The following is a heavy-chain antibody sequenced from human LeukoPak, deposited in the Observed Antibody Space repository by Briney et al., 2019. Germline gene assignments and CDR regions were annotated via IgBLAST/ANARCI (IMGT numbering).Heavy chain of an antibody. CDR3: AKTDYGGNFDAFDI. CDR1: GFTFSSYW. V-gene: IGHV3-7*03. Sequence: GGSLRLSCAASGFTFSSYWMSWVRQAPGKGLEWVANIKQDGSEKYYVDSVKGRFTISRDNAKNSLYLQMNSLRAEDTAVYYCAKTDYGGNFDAFDIWGQGTMVTVSS. J-gene: IGHJ3*02. CDR2: IKQDGSEK. D-gene: IGHD4-23*01.